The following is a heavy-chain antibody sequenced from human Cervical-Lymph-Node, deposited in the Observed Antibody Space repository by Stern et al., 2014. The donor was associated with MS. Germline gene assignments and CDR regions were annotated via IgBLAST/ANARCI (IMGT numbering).Heavy chain of an antibody. V-gene: IGHV2-5*02. Sequence: TLKESGPTLVKPTKTLTVTCTFSGFYLNTSGGGVGRIRQPPGKALECLALIYWDDDKRYSPSLRSRLTITKDTSKSQVVLTMTNMDPVDTATYYWAHRRTVGVTFDYWGQGTLVTFSS. CDR3: AHRRTVGVTFDY. CDR1: GFYLNTSGGG. D-gene: IGHD4-23*01. J-gene: IGHJ4*02. CDR2: IYWDDDK.